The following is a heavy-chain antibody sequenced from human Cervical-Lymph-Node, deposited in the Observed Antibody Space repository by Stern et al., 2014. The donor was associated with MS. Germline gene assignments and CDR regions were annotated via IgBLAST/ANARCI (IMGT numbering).Heavy chain of an antibody. V-gene: IGHV3-7*01. CDR2: IKQDGSEK. Sequence: EVQLVESGGGLVQPGGSLRLSCAASGFTFSSYWMSWVRQAPGKGLEWVANIKQDGSEKYYVDSVKGRFTISRDNAKNSLYLQMNSLRAEDTAVYYCARDLYVDIVATIHGYWGQGTLVTVSS. CDR1: GFTFSSYW. D-gene: IGHD5-12*01. CDR3: ARDLYVDIVATIHGY. J-gene: IGHJ4*02.